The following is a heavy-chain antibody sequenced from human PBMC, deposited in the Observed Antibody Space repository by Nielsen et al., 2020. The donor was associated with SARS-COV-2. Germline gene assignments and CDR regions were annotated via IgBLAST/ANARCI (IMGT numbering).Heavy chain of an antibody. Sequence: GGSLRLSCAASGFTFDGYAIHWVRQAPGKGLEWVSGIRWNTGGIDYADSVKGRFTISRDNAKNSLYLQMNSLRAEDTAVYYCARVITDGNYYYYYGMDVWGQGTTVTVSS. CDR3: ARVITDGNYYYYYGMDV. CDR1: GFTFDGYA. CDR2: IRWNTGGI. V-gene: IGHV3-9*01. J-gene: IGHJ6*02.